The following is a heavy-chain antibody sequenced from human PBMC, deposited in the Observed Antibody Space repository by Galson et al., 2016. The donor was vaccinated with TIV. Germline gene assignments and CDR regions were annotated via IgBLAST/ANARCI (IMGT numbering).Heavy chain of an antibody. CDR2: ISNYNVNT. CDR3: ARGRAADHAFDF. J-gene: IGHJ3*01. Sequence: SVKVSCKASGYSFTSYGIAWARQAPGQGLAWMGWISNYNVNTKYAQKFQGRVTLTTDTATSTVYMELRSLGFDDTAVYFCARGRAADHAFDFWGQGTMVTVSS. CDR1: GYSFTSYG. V-gene: IGHV1-18*01. D-gene: IGHD2-15*01.